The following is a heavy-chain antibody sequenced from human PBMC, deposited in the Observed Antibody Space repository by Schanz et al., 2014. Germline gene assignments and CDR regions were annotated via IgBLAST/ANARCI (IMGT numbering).Heavy chain of an antibody. V-gene: IGHV3-48*01. CDR2: ISFSGNTI. CDR1: GLIFSTYT. Sequence: EVQLVESGGGLVRPGGSLRLSCTTSGLIFSTYTLNWVRQAPGKGLEWISYISFSGNTIYYADSVKGRFTISRDNAKNSVFLQMNRLRAEDTAVYYCATEGPRGTRHPIYYYYAMDNWGQGTKVTV. D-gene: IGHD6-6*01. J-gene: IGHJ6*02. CDR3: ATEGPRGTRHPIYYYYAMDN.